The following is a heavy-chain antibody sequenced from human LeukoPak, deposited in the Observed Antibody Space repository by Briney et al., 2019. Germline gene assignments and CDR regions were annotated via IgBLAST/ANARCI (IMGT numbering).Heavy chain of an antibody. CDR3: AKDMGKMTTPGGWFDP. CDR1: GFTFSSYG. V-gene: IGHV3-33*06. J-gene: IGHJ5*02. D-gene: IGHD4-11*01. CDR2: IWYDGSNK. Sequence: GGSLRLSCAASGFTFSSYGMHWVRQAPGKGLEWVAVIWYDGSNKYYADSVKGRFTISRDNSKNTLYLQMNSLRAEDTAVYYCAKDMGKMTTPGGWFDPWSQGTLVTVSS.